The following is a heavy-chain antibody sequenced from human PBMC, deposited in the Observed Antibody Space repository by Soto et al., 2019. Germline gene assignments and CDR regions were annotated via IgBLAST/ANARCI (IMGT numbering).Heavy chain of an antibody. D-gene: IGHD2-2*01. CDR1: GFTVSISY. V-gene: IGHV3-66*01. CDR2: MYSGGNT. J-gene: IGHJ4*02. Sequence: EVQLVESGGALVQPGGSLRLSCEASGFTVSISYMSWVRQVPGKGLEWVSIMYSGGNTYYAASVKGRFTISRDNSKNTLYLQMSRLRAEDTAVYYCAKRKYCSSTTCFDYWGQGTLVTVSS. CDR3: AKRKYCSSTTCFDY.